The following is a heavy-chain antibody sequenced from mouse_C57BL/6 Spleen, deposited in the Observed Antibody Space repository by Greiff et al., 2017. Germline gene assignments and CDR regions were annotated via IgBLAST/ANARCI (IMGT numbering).Heavy chain of an antibody. CDR1: GYSITSGYY. V-gene: IGHV3-6*01. CDR3: ARDLGVRTGAWFAY. CDR2: ISYDGSN. J-gene: IGHJ3*01. Sequence: EVKLVEPGPGLVKPSQSLSLTCSVTGYSITSGYYWNWIRQFPGNKLEWMGYISYDGSNNYNPSLKNRISITRDTSKNQFFLKLNSVPTEDTATYYCARDLGVRTGAWFAYWGQGTLVTVSA. D-gene: IGHD4-1*01.